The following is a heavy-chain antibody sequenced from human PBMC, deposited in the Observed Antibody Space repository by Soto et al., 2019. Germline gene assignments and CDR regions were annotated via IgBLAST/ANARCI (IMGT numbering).Heavy chain of an antibody. D-gene: IGHD3-22*01. Sequence: GESLKISCQGSGYSFTSYWIGWVRQMPGKGLEWMGIIYPGDSDTRYSPSFQGQVTISADKSISTAYLQWSSLKASDTAMYYCARCFYDSSGYPRPDAFDTWGQGTMVTVSS. CDR3: ARCFYDSSGYPRPDAFDT. CDR1: GYSFTSYW. V-gene: IGHV5-51*01. J-gene: IGHJ3*02. CDR2: IYPGDSDT.